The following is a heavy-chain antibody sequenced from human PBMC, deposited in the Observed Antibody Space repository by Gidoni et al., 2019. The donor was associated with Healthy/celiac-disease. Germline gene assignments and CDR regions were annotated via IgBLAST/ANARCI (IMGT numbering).Heavy chain of an antibody. CDR1: GFTFSYYY. D-gene: IGHD5-18*01. J-gene: IGHJ4*02. Sequence: QVQLVESGGGLVKPGGSLRLSCAASGFTFSYYYMSWIRPAPGKGLEWVYYISSSSSYTNYEDSVKGRFTISRDNAKNSLYLQMNSLRAEDTAVYYCARDEGRGYSYGYGYWGQGTLVTVSS. CDR2: ISSSSSYT. V-gene: IGHV3-11*05. CDR3: ARDEGRGYSYGYGY.